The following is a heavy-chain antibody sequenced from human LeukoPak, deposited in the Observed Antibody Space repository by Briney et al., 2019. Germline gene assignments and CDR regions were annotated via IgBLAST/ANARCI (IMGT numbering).Heavy chain of an antibody. Sequence: PGGSLRLSCAASGFTFSSYAMSWVRQAPGKGLEWVSAISGSGGSTYYADSVKGRFTISRDNSKNTLYLQMNSLRAEDTAVYYCAKHWFGESDPNWFDPWGQGTLVTASS. CDR1: GFTFSSYA. D-gene: IGHD3-10*01. J-gene: IGHJ5*02. CDR2: ISGSGGST. CDR3: AKHWFGESDPNWFDP. V-gene: IGHV3-23*01.